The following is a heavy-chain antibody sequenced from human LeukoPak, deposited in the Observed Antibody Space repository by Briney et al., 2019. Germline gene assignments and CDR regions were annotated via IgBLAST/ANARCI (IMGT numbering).Heavy chain of an antibody. V-gene: IGHV3-7*01. CDR2: IKQDGSDK. D-gene: IGHD4-17*01. Sequence: GGSLRLSCAASGFTFSSYWMSWVRQAPGKGLEWVANIKQDGSDKYYVDSVKGRFTISRDNAKNSLYLQMNSLRADDTAVYYCAPCPTTVTTPPWGQGTMVTVSS. CDR1: GFTFSSYW. CDR3: APCPTTVTTPP. J-gene: IGHJ3*01.